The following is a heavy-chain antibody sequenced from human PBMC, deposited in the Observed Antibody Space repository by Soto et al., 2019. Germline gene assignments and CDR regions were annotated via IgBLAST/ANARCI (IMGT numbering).Heavy chain of an antibody. V-gene: IGHV3-30*18. Sequence: QVQLVESGGGVVQPGRSLRLSCAASGFTFSTYGMHWVRQAPGKGLEWVAAISYDGSNKYYADSVKGRFTISRDNSKNTLYLQMNSLRAEDTAVYYCAKDPPPYSSNWDYYYGMDVWGQGTTVTVSS. CDR2: ISYDGSNK. CDR1: GFTFSTYG. J-gene: IGHJ6*02. CDR3: AKDPPPYSSNWDYYYGMDV. D-gene: IGHD6-13*01.